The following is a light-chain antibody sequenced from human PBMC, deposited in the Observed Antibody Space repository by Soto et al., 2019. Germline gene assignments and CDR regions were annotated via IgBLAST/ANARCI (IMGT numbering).Light chain of an antibody. CDR2: AAS. J-gene: IGKJ1*01. CDR3: QQYGSSPWT. CDR1: QSVSSNY. V-gene: IGKV3-20*01. Sequence: EIVLPQSPCTRSLSPGERSALSLSASQSVSSNYLGWYQQKPGQAPRLLIYAASSRATGIPDRFSGSGSGTDFTLTISRLEPEDFAVYFCQQYGSSPWTFGQGTKVDI.